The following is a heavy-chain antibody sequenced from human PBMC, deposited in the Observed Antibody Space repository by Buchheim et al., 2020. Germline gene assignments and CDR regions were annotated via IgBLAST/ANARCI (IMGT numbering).Heavy chain of an antibody. CDR2: INHSGST. J-gene: IGHJ6*02. V-gene: IGHV4-34*01. Sequence: QVQLQQWGAGLLKPSETLSLTCAVYGGSFSGYYWSWIRQPPGKGLEWIGEINHSGSTNYNPSLKSRVTISVDTSKNQFSLKLSSVTAADTAVYYCASRDCSSTSWGCYYYYGMDVWGQGTT. CDR3: ASRDCSSTSWGCYYYYGMDV. D-gene: IGHD2-2*01. CDR1: GGSFSGYY.